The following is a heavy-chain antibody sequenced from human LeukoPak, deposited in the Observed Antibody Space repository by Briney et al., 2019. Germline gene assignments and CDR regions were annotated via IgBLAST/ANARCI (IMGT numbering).Heavy chain of an antibody. CDR1: GFIFSSYW. J-gene: IGHJ4*02. Sequence: GGSLRLSCAASGFIFSSYWMSWVRQAPGKGLLWVSRINSAGSSTSYADSVKGRFTISRDNAKNTLYLQMNSLRAEDTAVYYCAPTSIAAPFDYWGQGTLVTVSS. CDR2: INSAGSST. V-gene: IGHV3-74*01. CDR3: APTSIAAPFDY. D-gene: IGHD6-6*01.